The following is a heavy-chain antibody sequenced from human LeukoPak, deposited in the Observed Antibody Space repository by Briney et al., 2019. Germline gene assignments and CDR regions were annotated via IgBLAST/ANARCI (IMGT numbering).Heavy chain of an antibody. J-gene: IGHJ5*02. V-gene: IGHV1-18*01. CDR1: GYTFTSYD. Sequence: ASVNVSCKASGYTFTSYDINWVRQAAGQGLEWMGWISAYNGNTNYAQKLQGRVTMTTDTSTSTAYMELRSLRSDDTAVYYCARDHGAKVPAAPLNWFDPWGQGTLVTVSS. CDR3: ARDHGAKVPAAPLNWFDP. D-gene: IGHD2-2*01. CDR2: ISAYNGNT.